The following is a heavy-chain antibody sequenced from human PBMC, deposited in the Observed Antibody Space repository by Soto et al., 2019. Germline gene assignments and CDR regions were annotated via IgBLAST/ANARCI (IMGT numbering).Heavy chain of an antibody. Sequence: QVQLVQSGAEVKKPGSSVKVSCKASGGTFSSYAISWVRQAPGQGLEWMGGIIPISDTTNYAQKFQGRVTITADESTSTAYMELSSLRSEATDVYDCARSQGSSTSLEIYYYYYYGMDVWGQGTTVTVSS. D-gene: IGHD2-2*01. CDR1: GGTFSSYA. J-gene: IGHJ6*02. V-gene: IGHV1-69*01. CDR2: IIPISDTT. CDR3: ARSQGSSTSLEIYYYYYYGMDV.